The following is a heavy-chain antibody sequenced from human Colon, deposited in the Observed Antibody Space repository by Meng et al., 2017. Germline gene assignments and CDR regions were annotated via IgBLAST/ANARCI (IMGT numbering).Heavy chain of an antibody. CDR3: ARGRFCSTSTCDLPTNNWFDP. V-gene: IGHV4-34*01. J-gene: IGHJ5*02. D-gene: IGHD2-2*01. CDR1: DVSFNGNY. CDR2: VNHSGDT. Sequence: QVQLQQWRLLKPSETLSLSCAVYDVSFNGNYWSWIRQSPGTGLDWFGEVNHSGDTNYNPSLKRRVIISADTSRNQFSLNLTSVTAADTAIYYCARGRFCSTSTCDLPTNNWFDPWGQGTLVTVSS.